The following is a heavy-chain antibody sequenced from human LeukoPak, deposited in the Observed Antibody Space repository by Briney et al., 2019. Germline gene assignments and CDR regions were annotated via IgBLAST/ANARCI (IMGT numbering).Heavy chain of an antibody. V-gene: IGHV3-66*01. J-gene: IGHJ4*02. CDR2: IYSGGRT. Sequence: GGSLRLSCAASGFTVSSNDMTWVRQSPGRGLEWVSLIYSGGRTLYADSVKGRFSISRDNSRNTLYLQMSSLRAGDTAVYYCARDGGSGWYDYWGQGTLVTVSS. D-gene: IGHD6-19*01. CDR3: ARDGGSGWYDY. CDR1: GFTVSSND.